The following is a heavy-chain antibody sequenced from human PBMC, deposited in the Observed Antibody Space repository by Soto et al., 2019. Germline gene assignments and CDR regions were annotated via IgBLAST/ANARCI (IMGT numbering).Heavy chain of an antibody. J-gene: IGHJ6*03. D-gene: IGHD2-8*01. CDR1: GGSFSSDC. CDR2: ICDTVNT. CDR3: ARGGKWRYYMDV. Sequence: QVQLQESGPGLVKPSETLSLTCTVSGGSFSSDCWSWIRQPPGKGLEWIGYICDTVNTNDNPSLESRITISVDTSKSQFSLRLSSVTAADTAIYYCARGGKWRYYMDVWGKGTTVTVSS. V-gene: IGHV4-59*01.